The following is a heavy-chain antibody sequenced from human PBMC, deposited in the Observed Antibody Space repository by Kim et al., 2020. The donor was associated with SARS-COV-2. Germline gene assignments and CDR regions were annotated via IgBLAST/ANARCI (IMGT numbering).Heavy chain of an antibody. D-gene: IGHD3-10*01. V-gene: IGHV4-39*01. CDR3: ARLGLLLWFGESLN. Sequence: SNPSLKSRVTISVDTSKNQFSLKLSFVTAADTAVYYCARLGLLLWFGESLNWGQGTLVTVSS. J-gene: IGHJ4*02.